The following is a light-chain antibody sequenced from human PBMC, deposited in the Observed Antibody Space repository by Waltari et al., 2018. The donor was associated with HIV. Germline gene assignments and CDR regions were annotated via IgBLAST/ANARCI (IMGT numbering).Light chain of an antibody. CDR3: AAWDDSLNGWV. J-gene: IGLJ3*02. Sequence: QSVLTQPPSASGTPGQRVTISCSGSRSNIRSNTVSWYQQRPGTAPKLLIYSNDQRPSGVPDRFSGSKSGTSASLAISGLQSEDEADYYCAAWDDSLNGWVFGGGTKLTVL. CDR2: SND. CDR1: RSNIRSNT. V-gene: IGLV1-44*01.